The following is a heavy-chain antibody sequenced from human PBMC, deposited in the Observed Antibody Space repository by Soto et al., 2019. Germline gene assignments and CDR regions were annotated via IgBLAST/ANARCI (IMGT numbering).Heavy chain of an antibody. V-gene: IGHV5-51*01. D-gene: IGHD2-15*01. CDR2: IYPGDSHT. CDR1: GYSFTSYC. J-gene: IGHJ4*02. CDR3: ARRCCSGGSCYSHLDS. Sequence: GESLKISCKGSGYSFTSYCIGWVRQMPGKGLEWMGIIYPGDSHTRYSPSFQGQVTISADESISTAYLQWSSLKASDTAMYYCARRCCSGGSCYSHLDSWGQGTLVTVSS.